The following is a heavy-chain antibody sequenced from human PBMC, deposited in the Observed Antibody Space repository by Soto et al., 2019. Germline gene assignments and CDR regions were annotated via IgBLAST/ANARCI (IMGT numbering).Heavy chain of an antibody. Sequence: QVQLVQSGAEVKKPGSSVKVSCKASGGTFSSYTISWVRQAPGQGLEWMGRIIPILGIANYAQKFQGRVTXTXDXFTSAAYMELSSLRSEDTAVYYCASNVDTAMAHFDYWGQGTLVTVSS. CDR2: IIPILGIA. J-gene: IGHJ4*02. CDR1: GGTFSSYT. D-gene: IGHD5-18*01. V-gene: IGHV1-69*02. CDR3: ASNVDTAMAHFDY.